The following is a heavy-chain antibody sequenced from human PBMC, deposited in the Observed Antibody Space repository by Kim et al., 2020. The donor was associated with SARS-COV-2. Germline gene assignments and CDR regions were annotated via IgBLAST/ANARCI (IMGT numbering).Heavy chain of an antibody. V-gene: IGHV4-34*01. D-gene: IGHD3-10*01. CDR1: GGSFSGYY. J-gene: IGHJ4*02. CDR3: ARDPDYYYGSGSLRFDY. CDR2: INHSGST. Sequence: SETLSLTCAVYGGSFSGYYWSWIRQPPGKGLEWIGEINHSGSTNYNPSLKSRVTISVDTSKNQFSLKLSSVTAADTAVYYCARDPDYYYGSGSLRFDYWGQGTLVTVSS.